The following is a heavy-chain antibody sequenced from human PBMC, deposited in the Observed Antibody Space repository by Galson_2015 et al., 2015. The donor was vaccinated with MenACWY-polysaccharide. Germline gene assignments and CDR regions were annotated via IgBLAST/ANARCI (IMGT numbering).Heavy chain of an antibody. Sequence: SLRLSCAVSGTSFRSYAMHWVRQAPGKGLEWVAVVSYDGNSQKYAEAVKGRFTISRDNSKKTVYLQMNSLRPEDTAIYSCARDGCSSTNCHDYYNDYMDVWGRGTTVIVSS. CDR2: VSYDGNSQ. J-gene: IGHJ6*03. CDR3: ARDGCSSTNCHDYYNDYMDV. D-gene: IGHD2-2*01. V-gene: IGHV3-30*04. CDR1: GTSFRSYA.